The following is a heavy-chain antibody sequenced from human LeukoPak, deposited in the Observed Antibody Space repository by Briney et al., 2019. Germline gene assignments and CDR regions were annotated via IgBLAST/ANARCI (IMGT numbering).Heavy chain of an antibody. CDR3: ARGPRNIVVVPAAMRFHYYCGMDV. D-gene: IGHD2-2*01. V-gene: IGHV4-34*01. CDR1: GGSLSGYY. J-gene: IGHJ6*02. CDR2: INHSGST. Sequence: SETLSLTCAVYGGSLSGYYWSWIRQPPGKGLEWIGQINHSGSTNYNPSLKSRVTISVDTSKNHFSLKLTSVTAADTSVYYCARGPRNIVVVPAAMRFHYYCGMDVWGQGTTVTVS.